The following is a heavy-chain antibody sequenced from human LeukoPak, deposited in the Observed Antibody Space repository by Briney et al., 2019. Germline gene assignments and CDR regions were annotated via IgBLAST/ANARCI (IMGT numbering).Heavy chain of an antibody. Sequence: GGSLRLSCVASGLTYSSSWMSWARHAPGKGLEWVATIKDDGSDKYYVDSVKGRFSISRDNAKSSLYLQMSSLRLEDTAMYYCADLGYSDWGQGTLVTVSS. D-gene: IGHD5-18*01. CDR2: IKDDGSDK. J-gene: IGHJ4*02. CDR3: ADLGYSD. CDR1: GLTYSSSW. V-gene: IGHV3-7*01.